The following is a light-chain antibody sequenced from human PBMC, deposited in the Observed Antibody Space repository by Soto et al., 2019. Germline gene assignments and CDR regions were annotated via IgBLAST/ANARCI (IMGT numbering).Light chain of an antibody. CDR2: KAS. J-gene: IGKJ1*01. CDR3: QQYNGT. Sequence: DIQMTQSPSTLSASVGDRVTITCRASQSISSWLAWYQQKPGKAPNLLIYKASNLESGVPSRFSGSGSGTECTITISCLQPDDFATYYCQQYNGTFGQGTKVEIK. CDR1: QSISSW. V-gene: IGKV1-5*03.